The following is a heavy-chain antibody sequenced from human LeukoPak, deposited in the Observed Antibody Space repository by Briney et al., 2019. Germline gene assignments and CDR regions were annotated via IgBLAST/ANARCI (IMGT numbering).Heavy chain of an antibody. V-gene: IGHV1-8*01. CDR1: GYTFTNYD. D-gene: IGHD3-9*01. CDR3: AKGRKQVLRYFDRDHYMDV. J-gene: IGHJ6*03. Sequence: ASVKVSCKASGYTFTNYDINWVRQATGQGLEWMGWMNPNSGNIGYAQKFQGRVTMTRNTSISTAYMELSSLRSEDTAVYYCAKGRKQVLRYFDRDHYMDVWGKGTTVTISS. CDR2: MNPNSGNI.